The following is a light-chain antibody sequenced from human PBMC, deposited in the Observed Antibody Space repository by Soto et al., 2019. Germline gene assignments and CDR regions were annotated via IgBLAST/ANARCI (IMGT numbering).Light chain of an antibody. CDR1: QSVGSN. Sequence: EIVLTQSPVTLSVFPGERATLSCRASQSVGSNLAWYQQKPGQAPRLLMYGASTRATGIPARFSGSGSGTEFTLSISSLQSEDFAVYYCQQYNNWPPYSFGQGTKLEIK. CDR3: QQYNNWPPYS. V-gene: IGKV3-15*01. J-gene: IGKJ2*03. CDR2: GAS.